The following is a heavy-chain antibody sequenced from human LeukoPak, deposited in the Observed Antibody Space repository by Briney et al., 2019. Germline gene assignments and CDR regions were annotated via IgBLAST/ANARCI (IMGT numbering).Heavy chain of an antibody. Sequence: ASVKVSCKASGYTFTSYGISWVRQAPGQGLEWMGWINPNSGGTNYAQKFQGRVTMTRDTSISTAYMELSRLRSDDTAVYYCATTLAAGFDYWGQGTLVTVSS. CDR2: INPNSGGT. D-gene: IGHD6-13*01. CDR3: ATTLAAGFDY. V-gene: IGHV1-2*02. CDR1: GYTFTSYG. J-gene: IGHJ4*02.